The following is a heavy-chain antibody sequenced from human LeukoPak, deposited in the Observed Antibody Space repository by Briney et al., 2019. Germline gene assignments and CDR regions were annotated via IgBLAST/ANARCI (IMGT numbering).Heavy chain of an antibody. Sequence: GGSLRLSCAASGFTFSSYAMSWVRQAPGKGLEWVSAISGSGGSTYYADSVKGRFTISRDNSKNTLYLQMNSLRAEDTAVYYCAKARRSIAAAGTRFDYWGQGTLVTVSS. CDR3: AKARRSIAAAGTRFDY. CDR2: ISGSGGST. J-gene: IGHJ4*02. V-gene: IGHV3-23*01. D-gene: IGHD6-13*01. CDR1: GFTFSSYA.